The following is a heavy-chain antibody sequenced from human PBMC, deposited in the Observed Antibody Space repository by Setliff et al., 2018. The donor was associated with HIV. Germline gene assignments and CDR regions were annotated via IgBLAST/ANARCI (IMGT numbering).Heavy chain of an antibody. CDR1: GNTFTRYY. Sequence: VSCKASGNTFTRYYMHWVRQAPGQGLEWMGIINPSGDSTSYAQKFQGRVTMTRDTSTRTVYMELSSLRSEDTAVYYCAREKVGQQLVIDAFDIWGQGTMVTVSS. D-gene: IGHD6-13*01. CDR2: INPSGDST. CDR3: AREKVGQQLVIDAFDI. J-gene: IGHJ3*02. V-gene: IGHV1-46*01.